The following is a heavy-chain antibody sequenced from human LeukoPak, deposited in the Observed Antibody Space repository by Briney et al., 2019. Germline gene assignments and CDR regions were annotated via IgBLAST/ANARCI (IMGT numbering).Heavy chain of an antibody. J-gene: IGHJ4*02. CDR1: GYSFISYA. V-gene: IGHV7-4-1*02. D-gene: IGHD4-17*01. Sequence: GASVKASSKASGYSFISYAMNCVRQAPGDGLEWRGWINTNTGNPTCAQGFTGQFVFSLDTSVSTAYLQISSLKAEDTAVYYCARGGHYDPYYFDYWGQGTLVTVSS. CDR3: ARGGHYDPYYFDY. CDR2: INTNTGNP.